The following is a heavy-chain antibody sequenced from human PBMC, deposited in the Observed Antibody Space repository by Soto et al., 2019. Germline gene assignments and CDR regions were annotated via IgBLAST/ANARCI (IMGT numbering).Heavy chain of an antibody. V-gene: IGHV3-9*01. CDR1: GFTFDDYA. CDR3: AKDNYGMDV. J-gene: IGHJ6*02. Sequence: EVQLVESGGGLVQPGRSLRLSCAASGFTFDDYAMHWVRQAPGKGLEWVSGISWNSGSIGYADSVKGRFTISRDNAKNSLYLQMTSLRAEDTALYYCAKDNYGMDVWGQGTTVTVSS. CDR2: ISWNSGSI.